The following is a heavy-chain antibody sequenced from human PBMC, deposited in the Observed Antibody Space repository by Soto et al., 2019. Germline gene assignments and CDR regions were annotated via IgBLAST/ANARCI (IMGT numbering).Heavy chain of an antibody. CDR3: AREASDGFDFDY. J-gene: IGHJ4*02. CDR2: IIPIFGAA. CDR1: GGTFSSYA. V-gene: IGHV1-69*13. D-gene: IGHD5-18*01. Sequence: SVKVSCKASGGTFSSYAISWVRQAPGQGLEWMGGIIPIFGAANYAQKFQGRVTITADESTSTAYMELSSLRSEDTAVYYCAREASDGFDFDYWGQGTLVTVSS.